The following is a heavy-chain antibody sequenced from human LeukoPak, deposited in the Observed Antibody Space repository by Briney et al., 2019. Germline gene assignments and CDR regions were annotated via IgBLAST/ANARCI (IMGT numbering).Heavy chain of an antibody. CDR3: TRDSSYGDYSTAFDY. Sequence: GGSLRLSCAASGFIFSNYAMTWVRQAPGEGLEWVSSSGSTTDYSDSVKGRFTISRGNSKNTLYLQMNSLRADDTAVYYCTRDSSYGDYSTAFDYWGQGALVTVSS. CDR1: GFIFSNYA. V-gene: IGHV3-23*01. D-gene: IGHD4-17*01. J-gene: IGHJ4*02. CDR2: SGSTT.